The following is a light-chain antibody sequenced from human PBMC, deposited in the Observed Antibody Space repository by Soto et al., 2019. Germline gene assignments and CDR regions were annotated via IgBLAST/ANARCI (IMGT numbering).Light chain of an antibody. Sequence: AIQMTQSPSSLAASVGDRVTITCRASQDISNYLGWYQQQPGKAPKLLIYGASSLQTGVPSRFSGSGSGIDFTLTISSLQPEDFATYFCLQDYGFPWTFGQGTKVEVK. CDR2: GAS. V-gene: IGKV1-6*01. CDR3: LQDYGFPWT. CDR1: QDISNY. J-gene: IGKJ1*01.